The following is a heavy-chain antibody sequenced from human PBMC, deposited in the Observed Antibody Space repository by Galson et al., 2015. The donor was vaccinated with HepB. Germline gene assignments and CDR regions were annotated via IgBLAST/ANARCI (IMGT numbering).Heavy chain of an antibody. CDR3: AKDFAACGGDCYPLGAFDI. CDR2: ISGSGGST. V-gene: IGHV3-23*01. D-gene: IGHD2-21*02. J-gene: IGHJ3*02. Sequence: SLRLSCAASGFTFSSYAMSWVRQAPGKGLEWVSAISGSGGSTYYADSVKGRFTISRDNSKNTLYLQMNSLRAEDTAVYYCAKDFAACGGDCYPLGAFDIWGQGTMVTVSS. CDR1: GFTFSSYA.